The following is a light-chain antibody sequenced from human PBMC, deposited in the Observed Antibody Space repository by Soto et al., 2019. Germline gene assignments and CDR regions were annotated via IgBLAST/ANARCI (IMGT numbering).Light chain of an antibody. Sequence: EIVMTQSPATLSVSPGERSTLSCRASQSVSSSLAWYQQKPGQAPRLLIYRASTRATGISARFSGSGSGTEFTFTISSLQPEDFATYYCQQYESLPLTFGQGTRLEIK. CDR3: QQYESLPLT. CDR1: QSVSSS. J-gene: IGKJ5*01. V-gene: IGKV3-15*01. CDR2: RAS.